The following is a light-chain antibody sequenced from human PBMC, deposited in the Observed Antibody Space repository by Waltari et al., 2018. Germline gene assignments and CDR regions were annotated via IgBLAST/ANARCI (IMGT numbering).Light chain of an antibody. CDR3: ASWDDSLNGYV. CDR1: SSNLGSNA. V-gene: IGLV1-44*01. Sequence: QSVLTQPPSASGTPGQRVTISCSGSSSNLGSNALNWYQHLPGTAPKLLIYSHDQRPSGVPDRFSGSKSGTSASLAITGLQSEDEAHYYCASWDDSLNGYVFGTGTKVTVL. J-gene: IGLJ1*01. CDR2: SHD.